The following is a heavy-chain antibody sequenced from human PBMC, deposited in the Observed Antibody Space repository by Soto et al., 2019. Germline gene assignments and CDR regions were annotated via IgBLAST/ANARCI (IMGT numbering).Heavy chain of an antibody. CDR1: GFTFNNHS. Sequence: EVQLVESGGGLVRPGGSLTLSCAASGFTFNNHSMNWVRQAPGKGLEWVSFTSSSSAYIYYADSVEGGFTPSRDNAQNALFLQMNSLRAEDTAVYSCARDLLDAFDVWGQGTMVTVSS. D-gene: IGHD1-26*01. CDR2: TSSSSAYI. CDR3: ARDLLDAFDV. J-gene: IGHJ3*01. V-gene: IGHV3-21*01.